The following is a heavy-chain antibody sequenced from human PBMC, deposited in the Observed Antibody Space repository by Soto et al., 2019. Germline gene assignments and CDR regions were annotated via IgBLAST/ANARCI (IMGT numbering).Heavy chain of an antibody. V-gene: IGHV1-18*01. CDR1: GYTFSNYG. D-gene: IGHD3-22*01. CDR3: AKGPPYYYDSTGSEYYFDS. Sequence: QVQLVQSGAEVKKPGASVKVSCKASGYTFSNYGISWVRQAPGQGLEWMGWISAYNGNTKSAQILQGRVTMTTDTSTSTAYMELRSLRSDDTAVYYCAKGPPYYYDSTGSEYYFDSWGQGTLVTVSS. CDR2: ISAYNGNT. J-gene: IGHJ4*02.